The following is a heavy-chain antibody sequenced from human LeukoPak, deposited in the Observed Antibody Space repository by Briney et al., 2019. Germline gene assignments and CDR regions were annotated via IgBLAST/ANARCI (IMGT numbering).Heavy chain of an antibody. Sequence: ASVKVSCKTSVYTFTGYYMHWVRQAPGQGLEWMGWINPISGGTNYAQKFQGRVTMPRDTSISTAYMEVNRPRSDDTAVYYCASVYSRSWYGAFDIWGQGKMVTVSS. CDR3: ASVYSRSWYGAFDI. CDR1: VYTFTGYY. J-gene: IGHJ3*02. D-gene: IGHD6-13*01. CDR2: INPISGGT. V-gene: IGHV1-2*02.